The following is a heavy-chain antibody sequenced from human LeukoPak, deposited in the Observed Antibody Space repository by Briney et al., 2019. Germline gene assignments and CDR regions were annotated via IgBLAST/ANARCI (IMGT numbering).Heavy chain of an antibody. V-gene: IGHV4-61*01. J-gene: IGHJ6*02. D-gene: IGHD4-23*01. CDR3: ARDGGLNYYYYGMDV. CDR1: GGSVSSGSYY. CDR2: IYYSGST. Sequence: SETLSLTCTVSGGSVSSGSYYWSWIRQPPGKGLEWIGYIYYSGSTNYNPSLMSRVTISVDTSKNQFSLKLSSVTAADTAVYYCARDGGLNYYYYGMDVWGQGTTVTVSS.